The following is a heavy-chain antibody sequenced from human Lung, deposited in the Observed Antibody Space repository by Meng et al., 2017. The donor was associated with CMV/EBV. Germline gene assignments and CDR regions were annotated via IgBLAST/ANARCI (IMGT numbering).Heavy chain of an antibody. D-gene: IGHD2-15*01. CDR2: FVNYVDT. Sequence: QVHLLQSGPEVKKPAASVRVSCQASGYTFGSYGICWVRQAPGQGLEWMGWFVNYVDTYPAPKFQGRVTMTTDTHTNTAFMELRSLTSDDTAVYYCASGTPGRSYCDYWGQGTLVTVSS. V-gene: IGHV1-18*01. CDR3: ASGTPGRSYCDY. CDR1: GYTFGSYG. J-gene: IGHJ4*02.